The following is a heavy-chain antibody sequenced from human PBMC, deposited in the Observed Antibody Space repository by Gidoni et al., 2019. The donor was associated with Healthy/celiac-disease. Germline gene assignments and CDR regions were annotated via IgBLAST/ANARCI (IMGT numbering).Heavy chain of an antibody. V-gene: IGHV1-69*06. Sequence: QVQLVQSGAEVKKPGSSVKVSCKASGGTFSSYAISWVRQAPGQGLEWMGGIIPIFGTANYAQKFQGRVTITADKSTSTAYMELSSLRSEDTAVYYCAFEMSLERRGGGKAFDIWGQGTMVTVSS. CDR1: GGTFSSYA. CDR2: IIPIFGTA. J-gene: IGHJ3*02. CDR3: AFEMSLERRGGGKAFDI. D-gene: IGHD1-1*01.